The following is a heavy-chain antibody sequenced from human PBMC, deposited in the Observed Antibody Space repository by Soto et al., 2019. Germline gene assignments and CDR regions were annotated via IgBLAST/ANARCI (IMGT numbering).Heavy chain of an antibody. CDR3: ERPTVSSSGNQQ. D-gene: IGHD6-19*01. CDR1: GGTFSSYA. Sequence: SVKVSCKASGGTFSSYAISWVRQAPGQGLEWMGGIIPIFGTANYAQKFQGRVTITADESTSTAYMELSSLRSEDTAVYYCERPTVSSSGNQQWGQGTLVTVSS. V-gene: IGHV1-69*13. CDR2: IIPIFGTA. J-gene: IGHJ4*02.